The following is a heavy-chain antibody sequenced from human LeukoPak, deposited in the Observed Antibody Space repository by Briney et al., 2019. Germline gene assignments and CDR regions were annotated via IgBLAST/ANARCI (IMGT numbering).Heavy chain of an antibody. D-gene: IGHD1-26*01. CDR1: GFTFSSYS. V-gene: IGHV3-21*04. J-gene: IGHJ4*02. Sequence: GGSLRLSCAASGFTFSSYSMNWVRQAPGKGLEWVSSISSSSSYIYYADSVKGRFTISRDNAKNSLYLQMNGLRAEDTALYHCVRDSGSFNFIYWGQGTLVTVSS. CDR2: ISSSSSYI. CDR3: VRDSGSFNFIY.